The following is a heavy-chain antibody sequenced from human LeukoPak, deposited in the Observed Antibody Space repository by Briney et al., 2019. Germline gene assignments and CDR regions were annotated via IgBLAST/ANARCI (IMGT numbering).Heavy chain of an antibody. CDR2: ISYIGST. Sequence: SETLSLTCAVSDDSFSRHYWTWIRQPPGKGLEWIGYISYIGSTNYNPSLKSRVTISIDTSKNQFSLKLSSVTAADTAVYYCARDLVTVTKGFDIWGQGTMVSVSS. D-gene: IGHD4-17*01. CDR3: ARDLVTVTKGFDI. J-gene: IGHJ3*02. V-gene: IGHV4-59*11. CDR1: DDSFSRHY.